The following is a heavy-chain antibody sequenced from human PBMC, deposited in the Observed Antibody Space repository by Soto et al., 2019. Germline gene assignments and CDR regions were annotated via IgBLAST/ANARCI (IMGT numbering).Heavy chain of an antibody. CDR1: GFTFSDYY. V-gene: IGHV3-11*01. CDR3: ARGGRGIWSDYIWGNPQPGDY. CDR2: ISSSGSTI. D-gene: IGHD3-16*01. Sequence: GGSLRLSCAASGFTFSDYYMSWIRQAPGKGLEWVSYISSSGSTIYYADSVKGRFTISRDNAKNSLYLQMNSLRAEDTALYYCARGGRGIWSDYIWGNPQPGDYWGQGTLVTVSS. J-gene: IGHJ4*02.